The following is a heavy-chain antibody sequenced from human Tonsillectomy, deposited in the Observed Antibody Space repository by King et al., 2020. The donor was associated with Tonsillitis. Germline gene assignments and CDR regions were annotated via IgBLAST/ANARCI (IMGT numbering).Heavy chain of an antibody. CDR1: GFTFSSYG. Sequence: VQLVESGGGVVQPGRSLRLSCAASGFTFSSYGMHWVRRAPGKGLEGVAVISNEGSNKYYAESVKGRFTITRDNSKNTLYLQINSLRAGDRAVYYCAKVLHPWSVYYTPDQWGQGTLVTVSS. CDR3: AKVLHPWSVYYTPDQ. D-gene: IGHD3-3*01. V-gene: IGHV3-30*18. J-gene: IGHJ5*02. CDR2: ISNEGSNK.